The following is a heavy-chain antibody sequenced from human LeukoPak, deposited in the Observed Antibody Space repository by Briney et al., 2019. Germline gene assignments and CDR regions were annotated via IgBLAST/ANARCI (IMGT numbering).Heavy chain of an antibody. CDR2: IIPIFGIA. CDR3: ARMVDSSGPDIDY. J-gene: IGHJ4*02. CDR1: GGTFSSYA. D-gene: IGHD3-22*01. V-gene: IGHV1-69*04. Sequence: SVKVSCKASGGTFSSYAISWVRQAPGQGLEWMGRIIPIFGIANYAQKFQGRVTITADKSTGTAYMELSSLRSEDTAVYYCARMVDSSGPDIDYWGQGTLVTVSS.